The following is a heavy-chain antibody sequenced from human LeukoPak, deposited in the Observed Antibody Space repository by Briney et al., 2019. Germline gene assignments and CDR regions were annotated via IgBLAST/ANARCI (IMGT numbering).Heavy chain of an antibody. CDR2: IYTSGST. J-gene: IGHJ6*03. Sequence: SETLSLTCTVSGGSISSYYWSWIRQPAGKGLEWIGHIYTSGSTNYNPSLKSRVTISVDTSKNQFSLKLSSVTAADTAVYYCAREHTGYDYYYYYYMDVWGKGTTVTVSS. CDR3: AREHTGYDYYYYYYMDV. CDR1: GGSISSYY. V-gene: IGHV4-4*07. D-gene: IGHD5-12*01.